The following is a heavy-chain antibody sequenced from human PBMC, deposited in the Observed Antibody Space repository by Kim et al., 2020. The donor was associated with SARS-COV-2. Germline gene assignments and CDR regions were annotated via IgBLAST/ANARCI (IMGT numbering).Heavy chain of an antibody. D-gene: IGHD3-16*01. CDR3: VRGYAGGPFDL. Sequence: GGSLRLSCAASGFTFDDYGMSWVRQAPGKGLEWVSGITRNSDSTGYADSVKGRFTISRDNAKNSLFLQMNSPRAEDTALYHCVRGYAGGPFDLWGQGTLGTVSS. V-gene: IGHV3-20*01. J-gene: IGHJ4*02. CDR1: GFTFDDYG. CDR2: ITRNSDST.